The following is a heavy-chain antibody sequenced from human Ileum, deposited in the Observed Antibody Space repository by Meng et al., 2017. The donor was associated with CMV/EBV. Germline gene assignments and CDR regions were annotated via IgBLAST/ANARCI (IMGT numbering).Heavy chain of an antibody. V-gene: IGHV1-2*02. CDR1: GYTFASYY. CDR2: IDPTSGGT. J-gene: IGHJ5*02. D-gene: IGHD6-19*01. CDR3: ARDYRTGWAFEDP. Sequence: CTASGYTFASYYVRWVRRAPGQGFEWMGCIDPTSGGTKSAQKFQGRVTMTRDTSISTTYMELRSLTSDDTAIYYCARDYRTGWAFEDPWGQGTLVTVSS.